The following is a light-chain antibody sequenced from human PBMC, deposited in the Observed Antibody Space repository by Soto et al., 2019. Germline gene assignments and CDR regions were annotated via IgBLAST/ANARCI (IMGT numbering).Light chain of an antibody. V-gene: IGKV1-39*01. CDR1: PTIGTY. CDR3: QQSFTTPFT. J-gene: IGKJ3*01. CDR2: VAS. Sequence: DIQMTQSPSSLSASVGDRVTITCRASPTIGTYLNWYQQTPGKAPKLLIYVASSLQSGVPSRFSGRGSGTDFTLTISSLQPEDFATYYCQQSFTTPFTFGPGTKVDIK.